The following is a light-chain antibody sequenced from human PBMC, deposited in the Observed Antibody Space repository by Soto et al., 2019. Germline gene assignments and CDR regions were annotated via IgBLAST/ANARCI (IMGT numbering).Light chain of an antibody. J-gene: IGKJ5*01. CDR3: QHYGETPIT. CDR1: QSVSSN. CDR2: DAS. Sequence: IVMTQSPATLSMSPGERATLSCRASQSVSSNLAWYQQKPGQAPRLLIYDASNRATGFPARFSGSGSGTDFTLTISRLEPEDFAVYYCQHYGETPITFGLGTRLEN. V-gene: IGKV3D-15*01.